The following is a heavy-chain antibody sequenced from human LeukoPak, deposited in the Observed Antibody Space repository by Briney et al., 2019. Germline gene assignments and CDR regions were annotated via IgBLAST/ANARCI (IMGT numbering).Heavy chain of an antibody. Sequence: GGSLRLSCAASGFNFSASYMSWIRQSPGKGLEWVSYISVRGITINYADSVKGRSSIFRDDVKGSLFLQMNSLKTEDTAVYYCASGGDYAGIAALFRHWGQGSLVTVSS. J-gene: IGHJ4*02. CDR2: ISVRGITI. D-gene: IGHD4-17*01. CDR1: GFNFSASY. V-gene: IGHV3-11*01. CDR3: ASGGDYAGIAALFRH.